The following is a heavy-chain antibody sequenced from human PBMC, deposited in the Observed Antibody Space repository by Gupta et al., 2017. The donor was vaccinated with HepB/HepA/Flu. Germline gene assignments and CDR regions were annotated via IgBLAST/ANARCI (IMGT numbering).Heavy chain of an antibody. CDR2: IYYSGTT. CDR1: GGSSYNNNYH. J-gene: IGHJ5*02. V-gene: IGHV4-39*01. D-gene: IGHD3-16*01. CDR3: XRRGAPVENWLDP. Sequence: QLVESGPGLVKPSETLSLTCSVSGGSSYNNNYHWGWVRQPPGKGLEWIGSIYYSGTTYFNPSLKSRLTISIDTSKKQVALTLTSVTDXDXAVYYGXRRGAPVENWLDPWGQGSLGTVSS.